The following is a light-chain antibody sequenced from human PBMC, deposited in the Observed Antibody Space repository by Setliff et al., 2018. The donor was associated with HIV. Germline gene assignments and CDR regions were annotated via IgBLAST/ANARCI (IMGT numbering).Light chain of an antibody. J-gene: IGLJ1*01. Sequence: SYELAQPPSVSVAPGKTARITCGGNNIGSESVHWYQQKPSKAPVLVIYYDSDRPSGIPERFSGSKSGNTATLTISRVEAGDEADYYCQVWHSSSDHPYVFGTGTKGTV. CDR3: QVWHSSSDHPYV. CDR1: NIGSES. V-gene: IGLV3-21*04. CDR2: YDS.